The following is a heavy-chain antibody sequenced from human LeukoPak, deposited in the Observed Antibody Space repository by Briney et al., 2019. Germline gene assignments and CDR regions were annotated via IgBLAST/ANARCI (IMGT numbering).Heavy chain of an antibody. Sequence: GRSLRLSCAASEFTFSRYGMHWVRQAPGKGLEWVAVIWYDGSKKYCADSVKGRFTISRDNSKNTLYLQMNTLRAEDTAVYYCARDGYSSAWHHRNLDYWGQGTLVTVSS. CDR3: ARDGYSSAWHHRNLDY. CDR1: EFTFSRYG. CDR2: IWYDGSKK. D-gene: IGHD6-19*01. J-gene: IGHJ4*02. V-gene: IGHV3-33*01.